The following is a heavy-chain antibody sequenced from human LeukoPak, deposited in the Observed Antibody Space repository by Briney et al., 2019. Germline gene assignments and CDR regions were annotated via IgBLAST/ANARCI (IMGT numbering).Heavy chain of an antibody. J-gene: IGHJ4*02. CDR3: ARDHVGAIDY. CDR2: ISYDGSNK. V-gene: IGHV3-30-3*01. CDR1: GFTFSSYA. D-gene: IGHD1-26*01. Sequence: PGRSLRLSCAASGFTFSSYAMHWVRQAPGKGLEWVAVISYDGSNKYYADSVKGRFTISRDNSKNTLYLQMNSLRAEDTAVYYCARDHVGAIDYWGQGNLVTVSS.